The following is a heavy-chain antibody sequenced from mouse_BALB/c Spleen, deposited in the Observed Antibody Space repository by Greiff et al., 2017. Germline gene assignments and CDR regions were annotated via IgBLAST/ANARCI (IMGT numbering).Heavy chain of an antibody. CDR2: ISSGGST. CDR1: GFTFSSYA. CDR3: ARGGNLWYFDV. D-gene: IGHD2-1*01. Sequence: EVQRVESGGGLVKPGGSLKLSCAASGFTFSSYAMTWVRQTPEKRLEWVASISSGGSTYYPDSVKGRFTISRDNARNILYLQMSSLRSEDTAMYYCARGGNLWYFDVWGAGTTVTVSS. J-gene: IGHJ1*01. V-gene: IGHV5-6-5*01.